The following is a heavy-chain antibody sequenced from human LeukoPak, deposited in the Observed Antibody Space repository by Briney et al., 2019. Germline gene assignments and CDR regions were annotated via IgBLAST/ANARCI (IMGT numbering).Heavy chain of an antibody. J-gene: IGHJ3*02. D-gene: IGHD1-20*01. V-gene: IGHV5-51*01. CDR3: ARQVSDAFDI. CDR1: GSSFTSYW. CDR2: IYPGDSDT. Sequence: GESLQISCKGSGSSFTSYWIGWVRPLPGKGLEWMGIIYPGDSDTRYSPSFHGQVTISADKSISTAYLQWSSLKASDTAMYYCARQVSDAFDIWGQGTMVTVSS.